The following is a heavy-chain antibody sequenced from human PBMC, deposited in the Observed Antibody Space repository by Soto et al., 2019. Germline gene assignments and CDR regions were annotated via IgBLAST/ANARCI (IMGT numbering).Heavy chain of an antibody. Sequence: GGSLRLSCAASGFTVSRTYMSWVRQAPGKGLEWVSVIYSGGSTNYADSVKGRFTISSHSSQNTLYLQMNSLRAEDTAVYYCARGGPDYYYYYYMDVWGKGTTVTVSS. CDR3: ARGGPDYYYYYYMDV. CDR2: IYSGGST. J-gene: IGHJ6*03. V-gene: IGHV3-53*04. CDR1: GFTVSRTY.